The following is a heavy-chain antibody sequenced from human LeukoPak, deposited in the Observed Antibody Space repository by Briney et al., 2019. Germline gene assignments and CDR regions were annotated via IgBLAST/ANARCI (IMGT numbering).Heavy chain of an antibody. D-gene: IGHD3-22*01. V-gene: IGHV4-4*07. CDR1: GGSISSYY. J-gene: IGHJ4*02. CDR2: IHTSEST. Sequence: SETLSLTCTVSGGSISSYYWSWIRQPAGKGLEWIGRIHTSESTNYNPSLKSRVTMSGDTSKNQFSLKLSSVTAADTAVYYCARDRYYYDSSGGRGLDYWGQGTLVTVSS. CDR3: ARDRYYYDSSGGRGLDY.